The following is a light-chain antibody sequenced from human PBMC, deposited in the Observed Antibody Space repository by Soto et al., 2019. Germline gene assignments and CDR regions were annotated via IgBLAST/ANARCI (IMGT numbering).Light chain of an antibody. CDR3: SSYTTTTVV. Sequence: QSALTQPASVSGSPGQSITISCTGTSSDVGGYNYVSWYQQHPGKAPRLVIYDVSNRPSGVSSRFSASKSGNTASLTISGIQAEDEADYYCSSYTTTTVVFGGGTKLTVL. J-gene: IGLJ2*01. CDR2: DVS. V-gene: IGLV2-14*01. CDR1: SSDVGGYNY.